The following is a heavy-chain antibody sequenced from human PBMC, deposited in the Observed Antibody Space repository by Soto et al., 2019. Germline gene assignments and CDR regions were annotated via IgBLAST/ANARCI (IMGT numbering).Heavy chain of an antibody. J-gene: IGHJ3*02. D-gene: IGHD3-16*01. CDR1: GYTFISYP. V-gene: IGHV1-3*01. CDR2: INVGNGNA. CDR3: ARRLGGWDDALDI. Sequence: VQLVQSGTEVKEPGASVKVSCKASGYTFISYPIHWMRQAPGQSLEWMGWINVGNGNAKFSPRFQDRVTLTSDTSASTTYMELSTPRSEDTAVYYCARRLGGWDDALDIWGQGTMVTVSS.